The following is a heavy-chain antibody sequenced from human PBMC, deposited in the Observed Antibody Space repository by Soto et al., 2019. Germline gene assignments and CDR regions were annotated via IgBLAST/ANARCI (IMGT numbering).Heavy chain of an antibody. CDR1: GYTLTELS. V-gene: IGHV1-24*01. J-gene: IGHJ6*02. CDR2: FDPEDGET. CDR3: ARDKDRLQLGGNYYYIMDV. D-gene: IGHD5-12*01. Sequence: DSVKVSCKVSGYTLTELSMHWVRQAPGKGLEWMGGFDPEDGETIYAQKFQGRVTITADESTSTAYMELSSLRSEDTAVYYCARDKDRLQLGGNYYYIMDVWGQGTTVTAP.